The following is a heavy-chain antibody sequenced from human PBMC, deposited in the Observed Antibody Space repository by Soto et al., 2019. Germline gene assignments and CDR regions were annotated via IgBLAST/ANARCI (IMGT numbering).Heavy chain of an antibody. CDR3: ARGPPGSSSWYWYFDL. V-gene: IGHV1-69*01. J-gene: IGHJ2*01. D-gene: IGHD6-13*01. CDR2: IIPIFGTA. CDR1: GGTSSSYA. Sequence: QVQLVQSGAEVKKPGSSVKVSCKASGGTSSSYAISWVRQAPGQGLEWMGGIIPIFGTANYAQKFQGRVTITADESTSTAYVELSSLRSEDTAVYYCARGPPGSSSWYWYFDLWGRGTLVSVSS.